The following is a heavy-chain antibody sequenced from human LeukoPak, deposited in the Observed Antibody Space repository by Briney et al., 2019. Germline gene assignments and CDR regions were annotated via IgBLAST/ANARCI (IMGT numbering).Heavy chain of an antibody. V-gene: IGHV4-4*07. D-gene: IGHD3-3*01. CDR2: IYTSGST. Sequence: SETLSLTCTVSGGSISSYYWSWIRQPAGKGLEWIGRIYTSGSTNYNPSLKSRVTMSVDTSKNQFSLKLSSVTAADTVVYYCARDRDDFWSGYYYFDYWGQGTMVTVSS. CDR3: ARDRDDFWSGYYYFDY. J-gene: IGHJ4*03. CDR1: GGSISSYY.